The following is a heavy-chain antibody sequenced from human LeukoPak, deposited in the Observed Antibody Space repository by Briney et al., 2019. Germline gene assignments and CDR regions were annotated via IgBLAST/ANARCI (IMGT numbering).Heavy chain of an antibody. Sequence: SETLSLTCAVSGGSISSGGYSWSWIRQPPGKGLEWIGYIYHSGSTYYNPSLKSRVTISVDRSKNQFSLKLSSVTAADTAVYYCARGAGYCSSTSCLGNNWFDPWGQGTLVTVSS. D-gene: IGHD2-2*01. CDR3: ARGAGYCSSTSCLGNNWFDP. CDR1: GGSISSGGYS. J-gene: IGHJ5*02. CDR2: IYHSGST. V-gene: IGHV4-30-2*01.